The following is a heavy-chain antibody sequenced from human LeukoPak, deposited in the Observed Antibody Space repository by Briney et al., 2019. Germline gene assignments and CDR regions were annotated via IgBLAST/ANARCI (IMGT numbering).Heavy chain of an antibody. CDR1: EYTFTGYY. Sequence: ASVKVSCKASEYTFTGYYMPWVRRAPGQGLEWMGWINPNSGTNYAQKFQGRVTMTRDTSITTAYMDLSSLRSDDTAVYYCSRSPGSSGYVDYWGQGTLVTVSS. V-gene: IGHV1-2*02. J-gene: IGHJ4*02. D-gene: IGHD6-19*01. CDR3: SRSPGSSGYVDY. CDR2: INPNSGT.